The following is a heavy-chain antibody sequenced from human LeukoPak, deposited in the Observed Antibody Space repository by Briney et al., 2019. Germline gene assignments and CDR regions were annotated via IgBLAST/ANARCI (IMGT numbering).Heavy chain of an antibody. CDR1: GGSISSSSYY. Sequence: SSETLSLTCTVSGGSISSSSYYWSWIRQPAGKGLEWIGRIYTSGSTNYNPSLKSRVTMSVDTSKNQFSLKLSSVTAADTAVYYCARVSSYGESVFDYWGQGTLVTVSS. D-gene: IGHD4-17*01. CDR2: IYTSGST. V-gene: IGHV4-61*02. CDR3: ARVSSYGESVFDY. J-gene: IGHJ4*02.